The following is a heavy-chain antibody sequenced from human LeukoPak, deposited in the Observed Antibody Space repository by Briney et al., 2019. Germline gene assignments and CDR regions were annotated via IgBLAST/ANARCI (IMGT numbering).Heavy chain of an antibody. J-gene: IGHJ4*02. Sequence: GASVKVSCTASGGTFSSYAISWVRQAPGQGLEWMGGIIPIFGTANYAQKFQGRVTITADESTSTAYMELSSLRSEDTAVYYCASPLGQLPSYYFDYWGQGTLVTVSS. CDR1: GGTFSSYA. CDR3: ASPLGQLPSYYFDY. V-gene: IGHV1-69*13. D-gene: IGHD2-2*01. CDR2: IIPIFGTA.